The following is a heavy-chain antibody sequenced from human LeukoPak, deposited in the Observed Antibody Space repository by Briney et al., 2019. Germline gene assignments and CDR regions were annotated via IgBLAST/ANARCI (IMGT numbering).Heavy chain of an antibody. Sequence: ASVKLSCKASGYTFTSSYIHWVRQAPGQGLEWMGKINPSGGSTNYAQKFQGRVTMTRDTSTSTVYLELSSLRSDDTAVYYCARGGSIAVVVAPAPNPFDIWGQGTLVTVSS. D-gene: IGHD2-15*01. J-gene: IGHJ3*02. CDR1: GYTFTSSY. CDR3: ARGGSIAVVVAPAPNPFDI. V-gene: IGHV1-46*01. CDR2: INPSGGST.